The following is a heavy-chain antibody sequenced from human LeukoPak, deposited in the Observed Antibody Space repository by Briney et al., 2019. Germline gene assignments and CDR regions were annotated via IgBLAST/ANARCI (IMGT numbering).Heavy chain of an antibody. CDR2: ISGSGGST. CDR3: ARELGYCSGGSCYATGNYYGMDV. J-gene: IGHJ6*02. CDR1: GFTFSSYA. Sequence: GGSLRLSCAASGFTFSSYAMSWVRQAPGKGLEWVSAISGSGGSTYYADSVKGRFTISRDNSKNTLYLQMNSLRAEDTAVYYCARELGYCSGGSCYATGNYYGMDVWGQGTTVTVSS. D-gene: IGHD2-15*01. V-gene: IGHV3-23*01.